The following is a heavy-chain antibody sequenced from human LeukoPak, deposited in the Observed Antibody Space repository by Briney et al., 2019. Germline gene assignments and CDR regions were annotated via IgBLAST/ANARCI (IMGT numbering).Heavy chain of an antibody. V-gene: IGHV1-3*01. Sequence: ASVKVSCKASGYIFTDFAIHWLRQAPGQRPEWMGWMNAGNGNTKYSQKFQGRITLTRDTSANTAYMELSSLRHDDMAIYYCARGRGTSGSNRDFYYYYYMDVWGKGTTVTVSS. CDR3: ARGRGTSGSNRDFYYYYYMDV. CDR1: GYIFTDFA. J-gene: IGHJ6*03. D-gene: IGHD2-15*01. CDR2: MNAGNGNT.